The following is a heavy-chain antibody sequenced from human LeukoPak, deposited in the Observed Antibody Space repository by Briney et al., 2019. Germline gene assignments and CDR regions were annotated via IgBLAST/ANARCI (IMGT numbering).Heavy chain of an antibody. J-gene: IGHJ4*02. D-gene: IGHD3-3*01. Sequence: GGSLRLSCAASGFTFSRYAMSWVRQAPGQGLEWVANIKQDGSEKYYVDSVKGRFTISRDNAKNSLYLQLNSLRVEDTAVYYCARQWSGYYTGYYFDYWGQGTLVTVSS. V-gene: IGHV3-7*01. CDR1: GFTFSRYA. CDR2: IKQDGSEK. CDR3: ARQWSGYYTGYYFDY.